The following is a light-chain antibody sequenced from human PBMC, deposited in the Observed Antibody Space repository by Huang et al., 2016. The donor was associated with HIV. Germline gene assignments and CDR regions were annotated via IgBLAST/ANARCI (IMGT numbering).Light chain of an antibody. CDR3: QQYGSSPA. Sequence: EIVLTQSPGTLSVSPGERATLSCRASQRVSSSYLAWYQQKPGQAPRRLIYGASSRATDIPDRFSGSGSGTDVTLSISRLEPEDFAVYYCQQYGSSPAFGQGTKVEIK. CDR1: QRVSSSY. CDR2: GAS. J-gene: IGKJ1*01. V-gene: IGKV3-20*01.